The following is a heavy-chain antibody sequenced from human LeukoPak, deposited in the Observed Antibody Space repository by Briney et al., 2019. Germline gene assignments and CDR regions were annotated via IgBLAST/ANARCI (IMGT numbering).Heavy chain of an antibody. CDR1: GFTFGDTW. J-gene: IGHJ4*02. D-gene: IGHD3/OR15-3a*01. V-gene: IGHV3-7*03. CDR3: ATSYDMGWLIGY. Sequence: AGGSLRLSCAASGFTFGDTWMNWVRQVPGQGLEWVANIKQDGSEKFYVASVKGRFTISRDNGKSSPYLQMNSLRAEDAALYYCATSYDMGWLIGYWGQGTLVTVSS. CDR2: IKQDGSEK.